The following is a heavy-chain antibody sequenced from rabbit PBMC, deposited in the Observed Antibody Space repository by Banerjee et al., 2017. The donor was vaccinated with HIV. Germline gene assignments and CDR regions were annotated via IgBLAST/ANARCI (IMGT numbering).Heavy chain of an antibody. CDR1: GIDFSSYYR. CDR2: IHANNSDNT. V-gene: IGHV1S45*01. J-gene: IGHJ4*01. CDR3: ARDLGGTSDL. D-gene: IGHD8-1*01. Sequence: QQQLEESGGGLVKPGGTLTLTCKASGIDFSSYYRICWVRQAPGKGLEWIGCIHANNSDNTYYASWVNGRFTISKTSSTTVTLQMTSLTAADTATYFCARDLGGTSDLWGPGTLVT.